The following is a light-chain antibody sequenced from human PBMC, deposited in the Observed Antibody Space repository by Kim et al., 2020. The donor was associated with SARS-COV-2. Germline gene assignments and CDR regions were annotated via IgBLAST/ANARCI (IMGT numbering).Light chain of an antibody. CDR1: QNVAIN. Sequence: EIVLTQSPATLSVSAGERATLSCRASQNVAINLAWYQQKPGRAPRLLIYGPSTRATGIPARFTGSGFGTEFTITISSLQSEDFAVYYCQQYHDWPLTFGGGTKVDIK. V-gene: IGKV3-15*01. J-gene: IGKJ4*01. CDR2: GPS. CDR3: QQYHDWPLT.